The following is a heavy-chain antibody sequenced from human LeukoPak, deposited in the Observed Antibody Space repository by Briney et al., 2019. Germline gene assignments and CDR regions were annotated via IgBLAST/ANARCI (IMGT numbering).Heavy chain of an antibody. J-gene: IGHJ4*02. D-gene: IGHD4-17*01. CDR2: ISSSSSYI. V-gene: IGHV3-21*01. CDR3: ARDSPTVTSQAIDY. CDR1: GFTFSSYS. Sequence: PGGSLRLSCAASGFTFSSYSMNWVRQAPGKGLEWVSSISSSSSYICYADSVKGRFTISRDNAKNSLYLQMNSLRAEDTAVYYCARDSPTVTSQAIDYWGQGTLVTVSS.